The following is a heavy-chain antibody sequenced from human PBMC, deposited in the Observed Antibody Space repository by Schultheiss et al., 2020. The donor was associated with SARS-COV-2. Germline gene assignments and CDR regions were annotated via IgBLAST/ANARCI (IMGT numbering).Heavy chain of an antibody. CDR3: VRESRLGRADDAFDI. CDR1: GFTFSSYA. Sequence: GESLKISCAASGFTFSSYAMHWVRQAPGKGLEWVAVISYDGSNKYYADSVKGRFTISRDNANNFLFLQINSLRAEDTAVYYCVRESRLGRADDAFDIWGQGTMVTVSS. D-gene: IGHD7-27*01. CDR2: ISYDGSNK. V-gene: IGHV3-30*04. J-gene: IGHJ3*02.